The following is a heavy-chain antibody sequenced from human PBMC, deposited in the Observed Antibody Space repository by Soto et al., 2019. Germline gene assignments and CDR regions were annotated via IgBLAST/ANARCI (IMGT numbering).Heavy chain of an antibody. J-gene: IGHJ6*04. D-gene: IGHD3-22*01. CDR2: IVIGTGNT. Sequence: GASVKVSCKASGFTFSSSSVQWVRQARGQRLEWIGWIVIGTGNTNYAQRFQGRVTFTRDMSTSTAYMELSSLRSEDTAVYYCARGRLRSVWGKGTTVTVSS. V-gene: IGHV1-58*01. CDR3: ARGRLRSV. CDR1: GFTFSSSS.